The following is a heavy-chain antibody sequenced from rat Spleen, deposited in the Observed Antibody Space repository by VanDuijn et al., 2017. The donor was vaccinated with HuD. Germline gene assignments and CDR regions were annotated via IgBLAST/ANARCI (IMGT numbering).Heavy chain of an antibody. J-gene: IGHJ4*01. Sequence: QVQLKESGPGLVQPSQTLSLTCTVSGFSLTSNSVSWVRQPPGKGLEWMGAILSGGMTDYNSALKSRLSISRDTSKSQVFLKMNSLQTDDAGTYYCTRDGTTGIFAYVIDAWGQGASVTVSS. CDR3: TRDGTTGIFAYVIDA. CDR1: GFSLTSNS. V-gene: IGHV2-15*01. D-gene: IGHD1-9*01. CDR2: ILSGGMT.